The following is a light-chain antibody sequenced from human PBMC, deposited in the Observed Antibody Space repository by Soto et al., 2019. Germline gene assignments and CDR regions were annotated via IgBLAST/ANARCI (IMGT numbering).Light chain of an antibody. V-gene: IGKV2-30*01. J-gene: IGKJ1*01. CDR3: MQGTHWPPT. CDR1: QSLVYSDGNTY. Sequence: DVVMTQSPLSLPVTLGQPASISCRSSQSLVYSDGNTYLNWFHQRPGQSPRKVSKGDSGVPDRLSGSGSGTDFTLKISRVEAEDVGVYYCMQGTHWPPTFGQGTKVEIK. CDR2: KVS.